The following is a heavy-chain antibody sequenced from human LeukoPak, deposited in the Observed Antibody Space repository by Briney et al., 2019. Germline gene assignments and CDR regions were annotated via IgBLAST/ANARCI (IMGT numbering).Heavy chain of an antibody. CDR1: GFTFSNYA. CDR2: VSTNGGAT. V-gene: IGHV3-64*01. J-gene: IGHJ6*02. CDR3: ARGGVTIFGVVPDV. D-gene: IGHD3-3*01. Sequence: GGSLRLSCAASGFTFSNYAMHRVRQAPGKGLEYVSAVSTNGGATHYANSVKGRFTISRDNSKNMLWLQMGSLRAEDMAVYYCARGGVTIFGVVPDVWGQGTTVTVSS.